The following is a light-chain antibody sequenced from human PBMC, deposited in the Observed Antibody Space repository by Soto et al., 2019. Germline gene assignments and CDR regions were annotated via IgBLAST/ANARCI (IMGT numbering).Light chain of an antibody. CDR1: SSDVGVYNY. CDR2: DVS. V-gene: IGLV2-14*03. Sequence: QSVLTQPASVSGSPGQSITISCTGTSSDVGVYNYVSWYQHHPGKAPKLIIFDVSNRPSGISNRFSGSKSGNTASLTISGLQAEDEADYYCSSYTSRSTLYVFGPGTKVTVL. CDR3: SSYTSRSTLYV. J-gene: IGLJ1*01.